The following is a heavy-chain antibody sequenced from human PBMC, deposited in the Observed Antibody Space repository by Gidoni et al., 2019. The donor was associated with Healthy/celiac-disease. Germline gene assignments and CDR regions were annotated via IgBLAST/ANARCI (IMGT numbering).Heavy chain of an antibody. D-gene: IGHD6-25*01. CDR2: INPSGGST. J-gene: IGHJ6*02. CDR3: ARDLRGTSSGSGMDV. Sequence: QVQLVQSGAEVKKPGASVKVPCKASGYTFTSYYMHWVRQAPGQGLEWMGIINPSGGSTSYAQKFQGRVTMTRDTSTSTVYMELSSLRSEDTAVYYCARDLRGTSSGSGMDVWGQGTTVTVSS. V-gene: IGHV1-46*01. CDR1: GYTFTSYY.